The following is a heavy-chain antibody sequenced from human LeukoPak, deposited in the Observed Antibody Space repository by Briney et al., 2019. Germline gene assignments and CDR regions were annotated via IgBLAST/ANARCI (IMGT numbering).Heavy chain of an antibody. Sequence: PGGSLRLSCAASGFTFSSYSMNWVRQAPGKGLEWVSYISSSSSTIYYADSVKGRFTISRDNAKNSLYLQMNSLRAEDTAVYYCARDVIRVAMPFVYWGQGTLVTVSS. CDR2: ISSSSSTI. D-gene: IGHD2-2*01. J-gene: IGHJ4*02. V-gene: IGHV3-48*01. CDR1: GFTFSSYS. CDR3: ARDVIRVAMPFVY.